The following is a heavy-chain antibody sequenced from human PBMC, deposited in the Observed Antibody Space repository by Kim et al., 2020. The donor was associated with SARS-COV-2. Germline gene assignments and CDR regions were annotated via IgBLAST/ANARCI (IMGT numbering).Heavy chain of an antibody. D-gene: IGHD3-10*01. J-gene: IGHJ4*02. V-gene: IGHV3-11*03. Sequence: EDSVKGRFTISRDNAKNSLYLQMNSLRAEDTAVYYCARTQMVRGVPLVDYWGQGTLVTVSS. CDR3: ARTQMVRGVPLVDY.